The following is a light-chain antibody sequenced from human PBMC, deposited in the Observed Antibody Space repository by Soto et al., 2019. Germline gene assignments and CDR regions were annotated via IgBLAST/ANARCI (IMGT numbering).Light chain of an antibody. CDR1: QSISSW. V-gene: IGKV1-5*01. J-gene: IGKJ4*01. CDR2: DAS. CDR3: QQYRSYSLT. Sequence: DIQMTQSPSTLSASVGDRVTITCRASQSISSWLAWYQQKPGKAPKLLIYDASSLESGVPSRFSGSGSGTEFTLTISSLQPADFATYYCQQYRSYSLTFGGGTKLEIK.